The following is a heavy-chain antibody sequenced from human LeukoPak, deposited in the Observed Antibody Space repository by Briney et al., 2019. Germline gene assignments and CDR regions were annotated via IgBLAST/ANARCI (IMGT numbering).Heavy chain of an antibody. D-gene: IGHD3-10*01. J-gene: IGHJ4*02. Sequence: PGGSLRLSCAASGFTFSSYAMSWVRQAPGKGLEWVSPIRGRGGSTYYADSVKGRFTISRDNSKNTLYLQMNSRRAEDTAVYYCAKADYYADHRFDYWGQGTLVTVSS. CDR1: GFTFSSYA. V-gene: IGHV3-23*01. CDR3: AKADYYADHRFDY. CDR2: IRGRGGST.